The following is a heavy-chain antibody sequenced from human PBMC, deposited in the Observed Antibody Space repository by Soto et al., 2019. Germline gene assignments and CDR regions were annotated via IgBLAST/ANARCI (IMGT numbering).Heavy chain of an antibody. Sequence: VQLVESGGGLVKPGRSLRLSCAASGFTFDDYAMHWVRQAPGKGLGRVSGISWNSGSIGYADSVKGRFTISRDNANNSSYLQMSSLRAEDTALYYCAKGDSSSWEGGYYYYYYMAVWGKGTTVTVSS. J-gene: IGHJ6*03. D-gene: IGHD6-6*01. CDR2: ISWNSGSI. CDR3: AKGDSSSWEGGYYYYYYMAV. V-gene: IGHV3-9*01. CDR1: GFTFDDYA.